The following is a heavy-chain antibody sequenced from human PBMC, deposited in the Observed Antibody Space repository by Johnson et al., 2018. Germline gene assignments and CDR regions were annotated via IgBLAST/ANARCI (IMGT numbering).Heavy chain of an antibody. Sequence: VQLVESGGGLIKPGGSLRLSCAASGFTFSNAWMHWVRQAPGKGLEWVGRIQSIGAGGSTDYAAPVKGRFTISREDSKNKLSLKMDSLKTEDTAVYYCITLSITVTGTLLWGQGTLVTVSS. J-gene: IGHJ4*02. V-gene: IGHV3-15*07. CDR3: ITLSITVTGTLL. D-gene: IGHD6-19*01. CDR2: IQSIGAGGST. CDR1: GFTFSNAW.